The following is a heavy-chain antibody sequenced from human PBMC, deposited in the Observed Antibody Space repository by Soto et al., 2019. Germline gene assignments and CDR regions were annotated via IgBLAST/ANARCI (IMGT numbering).Heavy chain of an antibody. CDR2: VYPGDSDT. Sequence: GESLKISCKGSGCSFSDFWIAWVRQMPGKGLEWMGVVYPGDSDTRYTPSFQGQVTISADESVSTAYLQWSSLKASDTAVYYCARQQIPGELTAFDIWGQGTMVTVSS. J-gene: IGHJ3*02. CDR1: GCSFSDFW. D-gene: IGHD1-7*01. V-gene: IGHV5-51*01. CDR3: ARQQIPGELTAFDI.